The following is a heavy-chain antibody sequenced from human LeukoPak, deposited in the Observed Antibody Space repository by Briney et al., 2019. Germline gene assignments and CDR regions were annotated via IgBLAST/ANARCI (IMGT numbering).Heavy chain of an antibody. CDR2: IWYDGSNK. V-gene: IGHV3-33*01. J-gene: IGHJ6*02. D-gene: IGHD6-19*01. CDR3: ARVGSGWYDGMDV. Sequence: GGSLRLSCAASGFTFSSYGMHWVRQAPGKGLEGVAVIWYDGSNKYYADSVKGRFTISRDNSKNTLYLQMNSLRAEDTAVYYCARVGSGWYDGMDVWGQGTTVTVSS. CDR1: GFTFSSYG.